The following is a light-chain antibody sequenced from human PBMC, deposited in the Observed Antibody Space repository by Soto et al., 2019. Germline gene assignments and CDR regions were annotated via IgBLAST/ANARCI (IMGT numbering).Light chain of an antibody. CDR2: DAS. CDR3: QQYNSYSPWT. V-gene: IGKV1-5*01. J-gene: IGKJ1*01. Sequence: DIQMTQSPSTLSASVGDRVTITCRVSQSVNKWLAWFQQKPGKVPKLLIFDASTLQTGVPSRFGGGGSGTEFTLTISGLQPDDFATYYCQQYNSYSPWTFGPGTKVEI. CDR1: QSVNKW.